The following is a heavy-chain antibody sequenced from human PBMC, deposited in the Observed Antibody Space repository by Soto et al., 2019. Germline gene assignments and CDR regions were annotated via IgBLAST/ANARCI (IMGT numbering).Heavy chain of an antibody. Sequence: GASVKVSCKASGGTFSSYAISWVRQAPGQGLEWMGGIIPIFGTANYAQKFQGRVTITADESTSTAYMELSSLRSEDTAVYYCASSVEGQSSGKHYYDSSGYYGYWGQGTLVTVSS. CDR3: ASSVEGQSSGKHYYDSSGYYGY. CDR2: IIPIFGTA. V-gene: IGHV1-69*13. CDR1: GGTFSSYA. D-gene: IGHD3-22*01. J-gene: IGHJ4*02.